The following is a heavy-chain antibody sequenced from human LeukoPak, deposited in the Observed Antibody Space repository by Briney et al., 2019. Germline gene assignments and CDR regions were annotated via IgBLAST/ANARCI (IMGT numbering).Heavy chain of an antibody. J-gene: IGHJ4*02. CDR3: ARGRGSGWYIYYFDY. D-gene: IGHD6-19*01. Sequence: SETLSLTCTVSGGSISSGSYYWGWIRQPPGTGLEWIGSIYYSGSSYYNPSLKSRVTISVDTSKNQISLKLSSVTAADTAVYYCARGRGSGWYIYYFDYWGQGTLVTVSS. CDR2: IYYSGSS. V-gene: IGHV4-39*07. CDR1: GGSISSGSYY.